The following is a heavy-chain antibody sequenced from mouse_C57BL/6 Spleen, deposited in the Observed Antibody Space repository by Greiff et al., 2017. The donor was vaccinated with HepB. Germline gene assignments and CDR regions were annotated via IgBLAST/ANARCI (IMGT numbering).Heavy chain of an antibody. CDR3: ARSDDYDSYWYFDV. V-gene: IGHV1-80*01. J-gene: IGHJ1*03. CDR2: IYPGDGDT. Sequence: VQLQQSGAELVKPGASVKISCKASGYAFSSYWMNWVKQRPGKGLEWIGQIYPGDGDTNYNGKFKGKATLTADKSSSTAYMQLSSLTSEDSAVYFCARSDDYDSYWYFDVWGTGTTVTVSS. D-gene: IGHD2-4*01. CDR1: GYAFSSYW.